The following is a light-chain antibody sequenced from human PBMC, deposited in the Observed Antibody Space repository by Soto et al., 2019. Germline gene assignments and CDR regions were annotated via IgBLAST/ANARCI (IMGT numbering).Light chain of an antibody. CDR3: QQYDSYSYT. J-gene: IGKJ2*01. CDR2: KAS. Sequence: DIQMTQSPSTVSASVRDRVTITCRASQSISNWLAWYQQKPGEAPKLLIYKASTLDSGVPSRFSGSGSGTEFTLTISSLQPDDFATYYCQQYDSYSYTSGQGTKLEIK. V-gene: IGKV1-5*03. CDR1: QSISNW.